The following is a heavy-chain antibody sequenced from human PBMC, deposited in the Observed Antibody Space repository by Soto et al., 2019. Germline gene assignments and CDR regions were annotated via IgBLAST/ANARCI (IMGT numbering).Heavy chain of an antibody. J-gene: IGHJ3*01. D-gene: IGHD1-26*01. CDR1: GFTVSINY. CDR2: IHSDGSST. CDR3: ARGDRGAFDL. V-gene: IGHV3-74*01. Sequence: GSLRRSCAASGFTVSINYMSCFRQAPGKGLVWVSRIHSDGSSTTYADFVKGRFIISRDNARNTVDLQMNSVRVEDTAVYYCARGDRGAFDLWGQGTVVTVSS.